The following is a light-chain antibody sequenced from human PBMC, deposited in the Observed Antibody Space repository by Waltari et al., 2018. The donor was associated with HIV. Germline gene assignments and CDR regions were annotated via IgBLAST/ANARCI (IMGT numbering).Light chain of an antibody. CDR1: SSNIGINS. CDR2: NNN. J-gene: IGLJ2*01. Sequence: QSVLTQPPSASGTPGQRVTIPCSGSSSNIGINSVNWYQQFPGTAPQLLIYNNNQRPSGVPKRFSASKSGTSASLAISRLQSEDEADYYCEAWDDSLNGVVFGGGTKLTVL. CDR3: EAWDDSLNGVV. V-gene: IGLV1-44*01.